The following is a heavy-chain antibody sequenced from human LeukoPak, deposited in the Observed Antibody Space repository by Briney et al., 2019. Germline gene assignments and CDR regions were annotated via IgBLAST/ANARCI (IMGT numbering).Heavy chain of an antibody. Sequence: GGSLRLSCAASGFTFSSYAMHWVRQAPGKGLEWVAVISYDGSNKYYADSVKGRFTISRDNSKNTLYLQMNSLRADDTAVFYCASETKRGYSYGSPTDAFDIWGQGTMVTVSS. J-gene: IGHJ3*02. CDR2: ISYDGSNK. V-gene: IGHV3-30*04. CDR1: GFTFSSYA. D-gene: IGHD5-18*01. CDR3: ASETKRGYSYGSPTDAFDI.